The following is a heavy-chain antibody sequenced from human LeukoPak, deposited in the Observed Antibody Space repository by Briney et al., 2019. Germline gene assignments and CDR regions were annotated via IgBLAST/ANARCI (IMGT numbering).Heavy chain of an antibody. CDR2: INHSGST. D-gene: IGHD4-17*01. CDR1: GFTFSDAW. CDR3: AKFDYGDYGVNWFDP. J-gene: IGHJ5*02. Sequence: GSLRLSCAASGFTFSDAWMTWVRQAPGKGLEWIGEINHSGSTNYNPSLKSRVTISVDTSKNQFSLKLSSVTAADTAVYYCAKFDYGDYGVNWFDPWGQGTLVTVSS. V-gene: IGHV4-34*08.